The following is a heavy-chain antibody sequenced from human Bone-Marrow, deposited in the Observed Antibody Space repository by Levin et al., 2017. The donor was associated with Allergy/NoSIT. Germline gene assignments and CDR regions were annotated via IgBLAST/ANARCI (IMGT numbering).Heavy chain of an antibody. D-gene: IGHD4-17*01. J-gene: IGHJ4*02. V-gene: IGHV4-61*01. CDR2: IYYSGST. CDR1: GGSVSSGSYY. CDR3: VMTTETFYDY. Sequence: SETLSLTCTVSGGSVSSGSYYWSWIRQPPGKGLEWIGYIYYSGSTNYNPSLKSRVTISVDTSKNQFSLKLSSVTAADTAVYYCVMTTETFYDYWGQGTLVTVSS.